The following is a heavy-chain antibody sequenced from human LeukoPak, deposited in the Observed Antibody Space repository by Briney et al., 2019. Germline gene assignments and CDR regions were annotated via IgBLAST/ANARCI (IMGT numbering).Heavy chain of an antibody. CDR3: ARDPAAMRAVFDY. CDR1: GFTFSTYW. CDR2: ISYDGSNK. J-gene: IGHJ4*02. D-gene: IGHD2-2*01. V-gene: IGHV3-30-3*01. Sequence: GGSLRLSCAASGFTFSTYWMHWVRQAPGKGLEWVAVISYDGSNKYYADSVKGRFTISRDNSKNTLYLQMNSLRAEDTAVYYCARDPAAMRAVFDYWGQGTLVTVSS.